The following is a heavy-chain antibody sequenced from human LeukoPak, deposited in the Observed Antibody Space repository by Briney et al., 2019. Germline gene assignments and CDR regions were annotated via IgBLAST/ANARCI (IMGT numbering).Heavy chain of an antibody. J-gene: IGHJ4*02. V-gene: IGHV1-24*01. Sequence: ASVKVSCKVSGYTLTELSMHWVRQAPGKGLEWMGGFDPEDGETIYAQKFQGRVTMTEDTSTDTAYMELSSLRSEDTAVYYCARSPYLRTYGYGPWELPVSYFDYWGQGTLVTVSS. CDR1: GYTLTELS. CDR2: FDPEDGET. D-gene: IGHD1-26*01. CDR3: ARSPYLRTYGYGPWELPVSYFDY.